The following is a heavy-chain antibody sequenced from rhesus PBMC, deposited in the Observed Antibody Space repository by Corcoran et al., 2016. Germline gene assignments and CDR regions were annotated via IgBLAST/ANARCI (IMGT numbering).Heavy chain of an antibody. J-gene: IGHJ5-1*01. CDR1: GGSMSESSF. D-gene: IGHD3-34*01. CDR2: IYANSVT. CDR3: ASPFERGRFEV. Sequence: QVRLQESGPGLVKSSETLSLTCAVSGGSMSESSFWNWIRQPPGKGLEWIGNIYANSVTSYNPSLKSRVTISKDTSNNQFFLKLTSVTAADTAVYFCASPFERGRFEVWGAGILVSVSS. V-gene: IGHV4S9*01.